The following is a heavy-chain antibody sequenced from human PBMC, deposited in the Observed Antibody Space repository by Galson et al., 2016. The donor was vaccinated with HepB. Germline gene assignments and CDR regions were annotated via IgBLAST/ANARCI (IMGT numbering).Heavy chain of an antibody. Sequence: SLRLSCAASGFSFDDSAMHWVRLTPGKGLAWVSGISWNSGSITYADSVKGRFTISRDNAKNSLYLQMSSLRVEDTALYFCARASRTATNFFDNWGQGTRVTVSS. D-gene: IGHD2-15*01. CDR2: ISWNSGSI. CDR3: ARASRTATNFFDN. CDR1: GFSFDDSA. V-gene: IGHV3-9*01. J-gene: IGHJ4*02.